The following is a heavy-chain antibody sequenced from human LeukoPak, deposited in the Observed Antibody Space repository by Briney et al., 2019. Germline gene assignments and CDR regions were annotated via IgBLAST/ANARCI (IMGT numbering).Heavy chain of an antibody. J-gene: IGHJ4*02. Sequence: GGSLRLSCAASGFSFTNYGMHWVRQTPGKGLEWLSAISNDGRHMYYTDSVKGRFTTSRDNSRNTVYLQMNGLRVEDTAVYYCATVMGSSPSTAYFAYWGQGTLVTVSS. V-gene: IGHV3-23*01. CDR3: ATVMGSSPSTAYFAY. CDR2: ISNDGRHM. CDR1: GFSFTNYG. D-gene: IGHD6-6*01.